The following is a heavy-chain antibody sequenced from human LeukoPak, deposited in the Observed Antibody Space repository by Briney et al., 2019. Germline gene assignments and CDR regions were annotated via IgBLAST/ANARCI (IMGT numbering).Heavy chain of an antibody. CDR3: ARYAVGATPRIAPLDY. D-gene: IGHD2-2*01. Sequence: ASVTVSCLASGYILNDYGVSWVRQPPGQGREWVGWITMYNGNTKLTEMFQGRVTMPTKTFTTPAYMELSSLRTNDPAVYYRARYAVGATPRIAPLDYWGQGTLVTVSS. CDR1: GYILNDYG. V-gene: IGHV1-18*01. CDR2: ITMYNGNT. J-gene: IGHJ4*02.